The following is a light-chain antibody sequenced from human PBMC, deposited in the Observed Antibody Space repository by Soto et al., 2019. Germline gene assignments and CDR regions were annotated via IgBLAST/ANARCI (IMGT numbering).Light chain of an antibody. V-gene: IGLV1-51*01. Sequence: QSVLTQPPSVSAAPGQKVTISCSGSSSNIGNNYVSWYQQLPETAPKLLIYDTDKRPSGIPDRFSCSRSGTSATLDITGLQTGDEADYYCGTLDNSLSSGVFGGGTKLTVL. CDR1: SSNIGNNY. J-gene: IGLJ2*01. CDR2: DTD. CDR3: GTLDNSLSSGV.